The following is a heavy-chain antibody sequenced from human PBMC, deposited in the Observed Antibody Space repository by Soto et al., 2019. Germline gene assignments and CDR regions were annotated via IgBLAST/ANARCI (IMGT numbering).Heavy chain of an antibody. Sequence: ETLSLTCAVYGGSFSGYYWSWIRQPPGKGLEWIGEINHSGSTNYNPSLKSRVTISVDASKNQFSLKLSSVTAADTAVYYCARVSMVAVAGYYYYGMDVWGQGTTVTVSS. J-gene: IGHJ6*02. CDR2: INHSGST. CDR3: ARVSMVAVAGYYYYGMDV. V-gene: IGHV4-34*01. D-gene: IGHD6-19*01. CDR1: GGSFSGYY.